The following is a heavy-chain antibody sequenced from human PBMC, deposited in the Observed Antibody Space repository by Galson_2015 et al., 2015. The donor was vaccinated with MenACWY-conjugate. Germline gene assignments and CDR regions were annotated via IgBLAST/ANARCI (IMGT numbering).Heavy chain of an antibody. CDR1: GFTFSSNG. CDR3: GTEQNDYFDH. D-gene: IGHD1-26*01. Sequence: SMRLSCAASGFTFSSNGMSWGRQAPGKGLEWVSCISRDSTNTNYTDSVKGRFTISRDNAKNSLYLQMNSLTAEDTAIYYCGTEQNDYFDHWGQGTLVTVSS. CDR2: ISRDSTNT. V-gene: IGHV3-21*01. J-gene: IGHJ4*02.